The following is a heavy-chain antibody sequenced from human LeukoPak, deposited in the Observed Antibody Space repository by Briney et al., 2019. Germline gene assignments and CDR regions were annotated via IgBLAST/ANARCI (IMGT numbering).Heavy chain of an antibody. Sequence: GGSLRLSCAASGFTFSSYAMHWVRQAPGKGLEWVAVISYDGSNKYYADSVKGRFTISRDNSKNTLYLQMNSLRAEDTAVYYCAKESWDSSGYYYRGLGFDYWGQGTLVTVSS. V-gene: IGHV3-30-3*01. CDR2: ISYDGSNK. CDR1: GFTFSSYA. CDR3: AKESWDSSGYYYRGLGFDY. J-gene: IGHJ4*02. D-gene: IGHD3-22*01.